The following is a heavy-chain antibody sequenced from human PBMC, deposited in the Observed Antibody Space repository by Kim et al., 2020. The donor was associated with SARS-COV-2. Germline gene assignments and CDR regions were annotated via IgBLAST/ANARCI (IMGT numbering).Heavy chain of an antibody. D-gene: IGHD1-26*01. V-gene: IGHV3-30*19. Sequence: GGSLRLSCATSGFNFSAYGFHWVRQAPNKGLEWVAVISYDGSNTLYAPSVKGRLTISRDNSKSTLHLQLNRLRVEDTAVYYCAREVGVSWQTSSYFYGLDVWGQGNTVSVSS. CDR2: ISYDGSNT. CDR1: GFNFSAYG. J-gene: IGHJ6*02. CDR3: AREVGVSWQTSSYFYGLDV.